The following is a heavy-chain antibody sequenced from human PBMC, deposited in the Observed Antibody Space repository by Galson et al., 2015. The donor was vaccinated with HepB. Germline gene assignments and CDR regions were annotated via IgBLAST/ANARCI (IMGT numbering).Heavy chain of an antibody. D-gene: IGHD4-17*01. Sequence: SLRLSCAASGFTFSRHWMTWVRQAPGKGLEWVADIKQDGTEQHYVDSVEGRFTISRDNAGNSLFLQMDSLRAEDTAVYYCARAIYGDWGSDAFDIWGQGTMVTVSS. V-gene: IGHV3-7*01. CDR3: ARAIYGDWGSDAFDI. CDR2: IKQDGTEQ. J-gene: IGHJ3*02. CDR1: GFTFSRHW.